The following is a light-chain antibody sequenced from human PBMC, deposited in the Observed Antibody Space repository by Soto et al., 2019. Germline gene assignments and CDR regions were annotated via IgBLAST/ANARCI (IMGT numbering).Light chain of an antibody. Sequence: DIQMTQSPSSLSASIGDRVTITCRASHTISSNLNWYQQKPGKAPQLLIYAASSVPSGVPPRFSGRGSGTECTITVSSLPSEDFATYYCLQTYSVPWTFGHGTKVEIK. CDR2: AAS. CDR1: HTISSN. V-gene: IGKV1-39*01. CDR3: LQTYSVPWT. J-gene: IGKJ1*01.